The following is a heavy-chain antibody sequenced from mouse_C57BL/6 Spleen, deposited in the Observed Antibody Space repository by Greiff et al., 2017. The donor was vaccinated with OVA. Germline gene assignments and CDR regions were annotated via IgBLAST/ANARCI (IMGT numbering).Heavy chain of an antibody. J-gene: IGHJ2*01. CDR1: GYSFTGYY. CDR2: INPSTGGT. D-gene: IGHD1-1*01. CDR3: ARGKYYYGSSYDFDY. V-gene: IGHV1-42*01. Sequence: EVKLQESGPELVKPGASVKISCKASGYSFTGYYMNWVKQSPEKSLEWIGEINPSTGGTTYNQKFKAKATLTVDKSSSTAYMQLKSLTSEDSAVYYCARGKYYYGSSYDFDYWGQGTTLTVSS.